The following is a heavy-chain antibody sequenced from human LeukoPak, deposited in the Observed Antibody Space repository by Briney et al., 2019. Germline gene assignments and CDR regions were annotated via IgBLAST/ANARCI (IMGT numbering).Heavy chain of an antibody. CDR3: AKERYSSIV. D-gene: IGHD6-13*01. J-gene: IGHJ4*02. CDR2: ISGSGGSK. CDR1: GFTYSRYD. V-gene: IGHV3-23*01. Sequence: PGGSLRLSCAASGFTYSRYDMSWVRQAPGKGLEWGSAISGSGGSKYYADSVKGRFNISRDNSNNTLYLQMNSLRAEHTAVYYCAKERYSSIVWGQGTLVTVSS.